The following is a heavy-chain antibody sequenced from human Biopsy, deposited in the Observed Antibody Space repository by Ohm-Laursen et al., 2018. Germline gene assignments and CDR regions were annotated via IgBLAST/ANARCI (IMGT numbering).Heavy chain of an antibody. V-gene: IGHV1-69*04. J-gene: IGHJ6*02. CDR2: IIPIVDKV. Sequence: SSLKVSCKASGDTFNKYAIFWVRQAPGQGLEWMGRIIPIVDKVNYAQRFQGRVTMTADKSTSTAYLDLSSLISEDTAVYYCARGGAGSGYYGMDVWGQGTTVTVSS. D-gene: IGHD3-10*01. CDR3: ARGGAGSGYYGMDV. CDR1: GDTFNKYA.